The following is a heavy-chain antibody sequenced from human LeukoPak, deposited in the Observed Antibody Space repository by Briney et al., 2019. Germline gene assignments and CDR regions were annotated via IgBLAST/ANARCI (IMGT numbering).Heavy chain of an antibody. J-gene: IGHJ4*02. CDR3: ARLPMAVTPHVDY. Sequence: SETLSLTCSVSGGSIRSYYRSWIRQPPEKGLEWIGYMYYSGSTNYNPSLKSRVTISVDTSKNQFSLRLSSVTAAGTAVYYCARLPMAVTPHVDYWGQGILVTVSS. CDR1: GGSIRSYY. CDR2: MYYSGST. V-gene: IGHV4-59*01. D-gene: IGHD4-23*01.